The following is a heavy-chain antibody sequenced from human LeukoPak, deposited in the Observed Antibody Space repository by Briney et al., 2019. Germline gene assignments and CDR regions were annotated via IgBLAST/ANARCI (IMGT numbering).Heavy chain of an antibody. CDR3: ATGRAAGTPDYMDV. CDR1: GYTFTSYG. D-gene: IGHD6-13*01. Sequence: ASVKVSCKASGYTFTSYGISWVRQAPGQGLEWMGWITAYNDNTYYAQKLQGRVTMTTDTSTSTAYMELRSLRSDDTVMYYCATGRAAGTPDYMDVWGKGTTVT. J-gene: IGHJ6*03. CDR2: ITAYNDNT. V-gene: IGHV1-18*01.